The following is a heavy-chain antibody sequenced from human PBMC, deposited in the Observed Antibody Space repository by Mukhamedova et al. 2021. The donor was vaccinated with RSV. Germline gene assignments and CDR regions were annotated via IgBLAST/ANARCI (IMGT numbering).Heavy chain of an antibody. CDR2: INPSDGST. CDR3: ARVALFAFDI. Sequence: GIINPSDGSTSYAQKFQGRVTMTRDTSTSTVYMVLSSLRSEDTAVFYCARVALFAFDIWGQGTLVTVSS. J-gene: IGHJ3*02. D-gene: IGHD2-15*01. V-gene: IGHV1-46*01.